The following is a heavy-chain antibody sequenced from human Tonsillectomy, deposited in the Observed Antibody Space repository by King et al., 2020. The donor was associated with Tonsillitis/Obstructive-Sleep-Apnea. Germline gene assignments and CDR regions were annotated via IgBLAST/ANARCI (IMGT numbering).Heavy chain of an antibody. CDR2: ISGSGGST. J-gene: IGHJ4*02. CDR3: AKDISSGYSYYFDY. V-gene: IGHV3-23*04. CDR1: GFTFSNYA. D-gene: IGHD3-22*01. Sequence: VQLVESGGGLVQPGGSLRLSCAASGFTFSNYAMNWVRQAPGKGLEWVSVISGSGGSTYYADSVKGRFTISRDNSKNTLYLQMNSLRAEDTAVYYCAKDISSGYSYYFDYRGQGILVTVSS.